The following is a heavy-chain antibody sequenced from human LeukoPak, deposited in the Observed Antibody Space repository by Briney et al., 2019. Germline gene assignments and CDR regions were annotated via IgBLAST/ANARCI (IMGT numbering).Heavy chain of an antibody. V-gene: IGHV3-23*01. D-gene: IGHD6-13*01. J-gene: IGHJ4*02. Sequence: GRSLRLSCAASRLTFSSYAMSWVRHPPGKGLEWVSAISGSGGSTYYADSVKGRFTISRDNSKNTLYLQMNSLRAEETAVYYCAKGGEYSSSWYWYFDYWGQGTLVTVSS. CDR2: ISGSGGST. CDR3: AKGGEYSSSWYWYFDY. CDR1: RLTFSSYA.